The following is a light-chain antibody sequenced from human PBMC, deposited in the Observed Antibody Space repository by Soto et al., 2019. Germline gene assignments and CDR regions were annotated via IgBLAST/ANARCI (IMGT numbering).Light chain of an antibody. Sequence: DIQMTQSPSSLSASVGDRVTITCRASRSINTYVNWYQQRPGKAPELLIYSASNLHTGVPSRFSGSGSGTDFTFTINNLLPEDFAIYYCQQTYSTPRTFXQGTKVDIK. CDR2: SAS. CDR1: RSINTY. V-gene: IGKV1-39*01. J-gene: IGKJ1*01. CDR3: QQTYSTPRT.